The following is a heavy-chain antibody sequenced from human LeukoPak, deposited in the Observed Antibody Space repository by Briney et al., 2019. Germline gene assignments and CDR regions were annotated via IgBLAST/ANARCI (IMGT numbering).Heavy chain of an antibody. V-gene: IGHV1-46*01. CDR2: INPSGGST. Sequence: ASVKVSCKASGYTFTSYYMHWVRQAPGQGLEWMGIINPSGGSTSYAQKFQGRVTMTRDTSTSTVYMELSSLRSEDTAVYYCARDEVIYYDSSGYYHWGQGTLVTVSS. J-gene: IGHJ5*02. CDR3: ARDEVIYYDSSGYYH. CDR1: GYTFTSYY. D-gene: IGHD3-22*01.